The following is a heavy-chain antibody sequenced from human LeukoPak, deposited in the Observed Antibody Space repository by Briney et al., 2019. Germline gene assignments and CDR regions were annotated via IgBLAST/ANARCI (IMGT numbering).Heavy chain of an antibody. J-gene: IGHJ6*02. CDR2: IIPIFGTA. Sequence: ASVKVSCKASGGTFSSYAISWVRQAPGQGLEWMGGIIPIFGTANYAQKFQGRVTITADESTSTAYMELSSLRSEDTAVYYCARGLRSYYYYGMDVWGQGTTVTVSS. CDR1: GGTFSSYA. CDR3: ARGLRSYYYYGMDV. D-gene: IGHD3-3*01. V-gene: IGHV1-69*13.